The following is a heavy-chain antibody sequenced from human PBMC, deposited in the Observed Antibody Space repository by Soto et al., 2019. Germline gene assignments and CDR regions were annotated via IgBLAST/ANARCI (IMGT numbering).Heavy chain of an antibody. CDR2: IYYSGST. D-gene: IGHD4-17*01. V-gene: IGHV4-31*03. CDR1: GGSISSGGYY. J-gene: IGHJ3*02. Sequence: QVQLQESGPGLVKPSQTLSLICTVSGGSISSGGYYWRWIRQHPGKGLEWIGHIYYSGSTYYNPSLKSRVSTSVDTSKNQFSLKLSSVTAADTAVYYCARVSPHDYGDPDAFDIWGQGTMVTVSS. CDR3: ARVSPHDYGDPDAFDI.